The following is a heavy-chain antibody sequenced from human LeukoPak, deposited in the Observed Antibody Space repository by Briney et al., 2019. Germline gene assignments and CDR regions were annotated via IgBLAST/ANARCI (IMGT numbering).Heavy chain of an antibody. J-gene: IGHJ4*02. CDR2: ISAHNGNT. CDR3: ARDGPGIAVAGDDFDY. D-gene: IGHD6-19*01. CDR1: GYTFTSYG. Sequence: ASVKVSCKASGYTFTSYGISWVRQAPGQGLEWMGWISAHNGNTNYAQKLQGRVTMTTDTSTSTAYMELRSLRSDDTAVYYCARDGPGIAVAGDDFDYWGQGTLVTVSS. V-gene: IGHV1-18*01.